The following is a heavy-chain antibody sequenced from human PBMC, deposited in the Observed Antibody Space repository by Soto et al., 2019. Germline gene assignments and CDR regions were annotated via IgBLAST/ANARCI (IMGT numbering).Heavy chain of an antibody. D-gene: IGHD3-22*01. CDR2: INHSGRA. J-gene: IGHJ5*01. CDR1: GGSFSCHS. V-gene: IGHV4-34*01. Sequence: SETLSLTCAVYGGSFSCHSWTWIRQSPGKGLEWIGDINHSGRANYSPSLKSRVTISLDTAKNQFSLTLSAVTAADTAMYYCSTRAYDTNGYYRFDPWGQGTLVTVSS. CDR3: STRAYDTNGYYRFDP.